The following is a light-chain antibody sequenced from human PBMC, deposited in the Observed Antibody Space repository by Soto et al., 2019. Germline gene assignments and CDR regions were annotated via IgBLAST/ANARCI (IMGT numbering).Light chain of an antibody. V-gene: IGLV2-14*01. J-gene: IGLJ3*02. CDR3: SSYTTSTTGV. CDR1: SSDVGNYKY. CDR2: EVS. Sequence: QSALTQPASVSGSPGQSITISCTGTSSDVGNYKYVSWYQQHPGKAPKLMIYEVSNRPSGVSNRFSGSKSGNTASLTISGLQADDEADYYCSSYTTSTTGVFGGGTKVTVL.